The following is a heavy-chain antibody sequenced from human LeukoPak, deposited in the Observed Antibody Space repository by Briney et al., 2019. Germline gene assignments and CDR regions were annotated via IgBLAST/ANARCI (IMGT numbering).Heavy chain of an antibody. CDR1: GGSISRSRDY. V-gene: IGHV4-39*07. D-gene: IGHD3-22*01. Sequence: PSETLSLTCTVSGGSISRSRDYWGWIRQPPGKGLEWIGSIYYSGSTYYNPSLKSRVTISGDTSKNRFSLKLSSVTAADTAMYYCARVMYYDSSGYYYVSWFDPWGQGTLVTVSS. J-gene: IGHJ5*02. CDR2: IYYSGST. CDR3: ARVMYYDSSGYYYVSWFDP.